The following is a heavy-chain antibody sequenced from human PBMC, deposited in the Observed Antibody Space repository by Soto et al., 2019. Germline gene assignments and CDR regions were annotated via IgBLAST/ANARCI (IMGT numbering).Heavy chain of an antibody. CDR3: AKDLGYYGSGSIFDY. V-gene: IGHV3-23*01. Sequence: GGSLRLSCAASGFTFSSYAMSWVRQAPGKGLEWVSAISGSGGSTYYADSVKGRFTISRDNSKNTLYLQMNSLRAEDTAVYYCAKDLGYYGSGSIFDYWGQGTLVTVSS. CDR2: ISGSGGST. J-gene: IGHJ4*02. D-gene: IGHD3-10*01. CDR1: GFTFSSYA.